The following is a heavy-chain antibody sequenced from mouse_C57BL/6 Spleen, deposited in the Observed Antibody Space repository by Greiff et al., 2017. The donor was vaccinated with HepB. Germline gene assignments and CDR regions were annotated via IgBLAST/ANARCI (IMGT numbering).Heavy chain of an antibody. CDR1: GYTFTSYW. CDR3: ARTGYYGSSVWFAY. V-gene: IGHV1-50*01. Sequence: VQLQQSGAELVKPGASVKLSCKASGYTFTSYWMQWVKQRPGQGLEWIGEIDPSDSYTNYNQKFKGKATLTVDTSSSTAYMQLSSLTSEDSAVYYCARTGYYGSSVWFAYWGQGTLVTVSA. CDR2: IDPSDSYT. D-gene: IGHD1-1*01. J-gene: IGHJ3*01.